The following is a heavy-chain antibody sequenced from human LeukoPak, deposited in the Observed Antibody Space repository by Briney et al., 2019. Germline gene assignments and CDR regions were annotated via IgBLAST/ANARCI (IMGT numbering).Heavy chain of an antibody. Sequence: GGSLRLSCAASGFTFSSYGMHWVRQAPGKGLEWVAFIRYDGSIKYYADSVKGRFTISRDNSKNTLYLQMNSLRAEDTAVYYCARGASNWVAYYYYYGMDVWGQGTTVTVSS. CDR3: ARGASNWVAYYYYYGMDV. CDR1: GFTFSSYG. D-gene: IGHD1-1*01. J-gene: IGHJ6*02. CDR2: IRYDGSIK. V-gene: IGHV3-30*02.